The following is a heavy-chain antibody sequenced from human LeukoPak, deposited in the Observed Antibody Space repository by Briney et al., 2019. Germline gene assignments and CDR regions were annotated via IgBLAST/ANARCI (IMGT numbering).Heavy chain of an antibody. CDR1: GFAFSDYD. J-gene: IGHJ4*02. CDR3: ARDPGDSDSFDY. D-gene: IGHD4-17*01. V-gene: IGHV3-13*01. CDR2: IGTASDA. Sequence: GGSLRLSCVASGFAFSDYDMHWVRQATGKGLEWVSAIGTASDAYYPGTVRGRFTVSRDNSKNTLYLQMNSLRAEDTAVYYCARDPGDSDSFDYWGQGTLVTVSS.